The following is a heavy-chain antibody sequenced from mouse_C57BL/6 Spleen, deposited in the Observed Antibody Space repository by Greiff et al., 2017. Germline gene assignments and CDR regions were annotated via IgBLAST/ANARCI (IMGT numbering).Heavy chain of an antibody. V-gene: IGHV1-7*01. CDR3: ASRWASWFAY. CDR1: GYTFTSYW. J-gene: IGHJ3*01. CDR2: INPSSGYT. Sequence: QVQLQPSGAELAKPGASVKLSCKASGYTFTSYWMHWVKQRPGQGLEWIGYINPSSGYTKYNQKFKDKATLTADKSSSTAYIQLSSLTYEDSAGYYCASRWASWFAYWGQGTLVTVSA. D-gene: IGHD2-3*01.